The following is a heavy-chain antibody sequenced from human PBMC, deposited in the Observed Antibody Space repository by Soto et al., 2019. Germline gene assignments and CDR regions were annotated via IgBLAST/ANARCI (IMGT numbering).Heavy chain of an antibody. Sequence: QVQLQESGPGLVKPSETLSLTCTVSGGSVSSGSYYWSWIRQPPGKGLEWIGYIYYSGSTNYNPSLRRRVTISVDTSKNQFSLKLSSVTAADTAVYYCASLVRYSSTGYWFDPWGQGTLVTVSS. CDR1: GGSVSSGSYY. D-gene: IGHD6-13*01. V-gene: IGHV4-61*01. J-gene: IGHJ5*02. CDR2: IYYSGST. CDR3: ASLVRYSSTGYWFDP.